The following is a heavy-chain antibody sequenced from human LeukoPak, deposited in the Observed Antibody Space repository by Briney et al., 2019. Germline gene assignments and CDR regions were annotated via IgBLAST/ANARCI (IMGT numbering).Heavy chain of an antibody. J-gene: IGHJ4*02. CDR2: IYYRGST. V-gene: IGHV4-39*01. Sequence: SETLSLTCTVSGGSISSSSYYWGWIRQPPGKGLEWIGSIYYRGSTYYNPSLKSRVTISVDTSKNQFSLKLSSVTAADTAVYYCARQCGGNSPFDYWGQGTLVTVSS. CDR1: GGSISSSSYY. CDR3: ARQCGGNSPFDY. D-gene: IGHD4-23*01.